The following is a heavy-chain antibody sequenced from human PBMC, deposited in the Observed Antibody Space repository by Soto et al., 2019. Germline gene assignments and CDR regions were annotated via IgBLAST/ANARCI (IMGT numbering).Heavy chain of an antibody. D-gene: IGHD4-4*01. V-gene: IGHV3-30-3*02. CDR3: AKLGPPMTTISHFDY. J-gene: IGHJ4*02. Sequence: GGSLRLSCAASGFTFSSYAMHWVRQSPGKGLEWVAVISYDGSNKYYADSVKGRFTISRDNSKNTLYLQMNSLRAEDTAVYYCAKLGPPMTTISHFDYWGQGTLVTVSS. CDR2: ISYDGSNK. CDR1: GFTFSSYA.